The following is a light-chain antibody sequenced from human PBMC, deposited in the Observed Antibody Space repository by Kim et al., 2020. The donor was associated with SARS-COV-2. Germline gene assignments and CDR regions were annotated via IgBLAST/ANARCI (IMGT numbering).Light chain of an antibody. Sequence: SVSPGERATLSCRASQSVSSDLAWYQHKPGQAPRLLIYGASTRATGLPARFSGSGSGTEFTLTVSSLQSEDSAGYYCQQYYNLITFGQGTRLEIK. CDR1: QSVSSD. CDR3: QQYYNLIT. V-gene: IGKV3-15*01. CDR2: GAS. J-gene: IGKJ5*01.